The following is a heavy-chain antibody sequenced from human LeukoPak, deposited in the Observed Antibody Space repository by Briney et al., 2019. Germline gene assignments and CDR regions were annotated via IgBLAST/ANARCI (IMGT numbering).Heavy chain of an antibody. CDR1: GDSVSSSSAA. CDR3: ARDYYDSSGYSHYDY. J-gene: IGHJ4*02. V-gene: IGHV6-1*01. CDR2: TYYKSKWYN. D-gene: IGHD3-22*01. Sequence: SQTLSLTCAISGDSVSSSSAAWNWIRQSPSRDLEWLGRTYYKSKWYNDYAVSVKSRITINPDTSKNQFSLQLNSVTPGDTAVYYCARDYYDSSGYSHYDYWGQGTLVTVSS.